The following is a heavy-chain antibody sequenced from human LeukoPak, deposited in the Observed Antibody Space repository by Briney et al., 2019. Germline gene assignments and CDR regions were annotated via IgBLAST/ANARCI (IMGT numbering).Heavy chain of an antibody. CDR1: GFTFSRYG. D-gene: IGHD6-6*01. Sequence: GGSLRLSCAASGFTFSRYGMRWVRQAPGKGLEWVAVVSFEGSNKYYADSVKGRFTISRDNAKNSLYLQMNSLRAEDTAVYYCARGSIAALIENWFDPWGQGTLVTVSS. CDR3: ARGSIAALIENWFDP. V-gene: IGHV3-30*03. J-gene: IGHJ5*02. CDR2: VSFEGSNK.